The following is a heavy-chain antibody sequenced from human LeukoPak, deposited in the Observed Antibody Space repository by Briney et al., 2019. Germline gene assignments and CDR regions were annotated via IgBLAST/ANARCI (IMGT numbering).Heavy chain of an antibody. CDR2: IKDDGSGE. CDR3: ARDFGPTTAAWGAFDI. V-gene: IGHV3-7*01. Sequence: GGSLRLSCVASGFTFTSYWMAWVRQTPGKGLEWVADIKDDGSGEYYVDSVKGRFTISRDNTKMALYLQMNSLRAEDTAVYYCARDFGPTTAAWGAFDIWAQGTMVIVSS. D-gene: IGHD4-11*01. CDR1: GFTFTSYW. J-gene: IGHJ3*02.